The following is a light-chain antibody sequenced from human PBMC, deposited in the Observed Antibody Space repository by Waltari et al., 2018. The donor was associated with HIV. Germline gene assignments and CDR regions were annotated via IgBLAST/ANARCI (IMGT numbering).Light chain of an antibody. CDR3: QSYDDSLSAWV. Sequence: QSVLTQPPSVSAAPGQRVTISCPGRSSNIGADYHVHWYQQLPGTAPKLLIYGNTIRPSGVPDRFSGSKSGTSASLAITGLQAEDEADYYCQSYDDSLSAWVFGGGTKLTVL. CDR1: SSNIGADYH. CDR2: GNT. V-gene: IGLV1-40*01. J-gene: IGLJ3*02.